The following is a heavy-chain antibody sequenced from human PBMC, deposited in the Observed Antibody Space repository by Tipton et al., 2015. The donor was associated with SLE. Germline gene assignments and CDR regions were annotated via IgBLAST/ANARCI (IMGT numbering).Heavy chain of an antibody. J-gene: IGHJ4*02. D-gene: IGHD6-13*01. CDR1: GGSINSHY. V-gene: IGHV4-59*11. Sequence: TLSLTCTVSGGSINSHYWNWIRQPPGKGLEWIGYIYYSGSTNYNPSLKSRVTISVDTSKNQFSLKLSSVTAADTAVYYCARSAGYGSNWAHFDYWGQGTLVTVSS. CDR2: IYYSGST. CDR3: ARSAGYGSNWAHFDY.